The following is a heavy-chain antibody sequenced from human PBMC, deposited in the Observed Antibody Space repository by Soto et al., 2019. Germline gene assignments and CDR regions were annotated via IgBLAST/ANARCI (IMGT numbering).Heavy chain of an antibody. CDR3: ARDHPPGGIRGHWYFDL. J-gene: IGHJ2*01. D-gene: IGHD3-10*01. CDR2: IIGSGGTT. V-gene: IGHV3-23*01. CDR1: GFTFDNYA. Sequence: EVQLLESGGGLVQPGGSLRLSCAASGFTFDNYAMSWVRQAPGKGLEWVSAIIGSGGTTYADSVKGRCTISRENSKNTMFLQMNSLRAEDTAVYYCARDHPPGGIRGHWYFDLWGRGTLVTVSS.